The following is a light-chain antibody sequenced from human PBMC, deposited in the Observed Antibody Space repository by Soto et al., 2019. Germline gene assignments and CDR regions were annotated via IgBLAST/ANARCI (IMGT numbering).Light chain of an antibody. J-gene: IGKJ1*01. V-gene: IGKV3-20*01. CDR2: GAS. Sequence: EIVLTQSPGTLSLSPGERATLSCRASQSVSSNFLAWYQQKPAQAPRLLIYGASSRATGIPDRFSGSGSATDFTLTISRLEPEDFAVYYCQHYGGSSRTFGQGTKVEIK. CDR1: QSVSSNF. CDR3: QHYGGSSRT.